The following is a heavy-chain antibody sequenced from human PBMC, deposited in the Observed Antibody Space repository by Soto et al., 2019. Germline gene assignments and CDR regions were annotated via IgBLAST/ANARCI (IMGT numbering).Heavy chain of an antibody. Sequence: QVQLVESGGGLVKPGGSLRLSCAASGFTFSDYFLTWIRQAPGRGLEWVSYISSSSSDTNYADSVKGRFTISRDNAKNSLFLQMNNLRVDDTAVYYCARDYEFWSGYLSGHFDYWGQGTLVTVSS. V-gene: IGHV3-11*06. CDR2: ISSSSSDT. CDR3: ARDYEFWSGYLSGHFDY. CDR1: GFTFSDYF. J-gene: IGHJ4*02. D-gene: IGHD3-3*01.